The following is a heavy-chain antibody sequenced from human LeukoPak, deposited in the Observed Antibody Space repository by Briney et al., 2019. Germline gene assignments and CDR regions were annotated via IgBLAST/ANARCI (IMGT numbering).Heavy chain of an antibody. Sequence: GAALKISCKGSGYSFTSYWIGWGRQMPGKGLEWMGIIYPGDSDTRYSPSFQGQVTISADKSISTAYLQWSSLKASDTAMYYCARPESNYDFWSGPAGYWGQGTLVTVSS. D-gene: IGHD3-3*01. CDR3: ARPESNYDFWSGPAGY. CDR2: IYPGDSDT. V-gene: IGHV5-51*01. CDR1: GYSFTSYW. J-gene: IGHJ4*02.